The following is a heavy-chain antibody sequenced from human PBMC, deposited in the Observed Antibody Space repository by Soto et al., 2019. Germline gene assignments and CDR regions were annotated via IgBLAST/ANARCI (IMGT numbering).Heavy chain of an antibody. CDR3: AKVHRYYGSRTKRNEVFDY. Sequence: GGSLRLSCAASGFTFSSYAMSWVRQAPGKGLEWVSAISGSGGSTYYADSVKGRFTISRDNSKNTLYLQMNSLRAEDTAVYYCAKVHRYYGSRTKRNEVFDYWGQGTLVTVSS. CDR2: ISGSGGST. CDR1: GFTFSSYA. V-gene: IGHV3-23*01. J-gene: IGHJ4*02. D-gene: IGHD3-10*01.